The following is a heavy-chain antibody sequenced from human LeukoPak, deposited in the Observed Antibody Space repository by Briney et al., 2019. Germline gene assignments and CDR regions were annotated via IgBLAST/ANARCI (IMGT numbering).Heavy chain of an antibody. CDR3: ARASYGSGSYGDY. Sequence: PGGSLRLSCAASGFTFSSYEMNWVRQAPGKGLEWVSSISSSSSYIYYADSVKGRFTISRDNAKNSLYLQMNSLRAEDTAVYYCARASYGSGSYGDYWGQGTLVTVSS. CDR2: ISSSSSYI. J-gene: IGHJ4*02. V-gene: IGHV3-21*01. CDR1: GFTFSSYE. D-gene: IGHD3-10*01.